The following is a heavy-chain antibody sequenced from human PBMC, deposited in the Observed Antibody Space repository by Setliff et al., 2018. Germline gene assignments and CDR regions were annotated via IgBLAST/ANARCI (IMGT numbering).Heavy chain of an antibody. Sequence: LSLTCAVSGGSISSSDWWSWVRQAPGKGLEWVANIKQDGSEKYYVDSVKGRFTISRDNAKNSLYLQMNSLRAEDTAVYYCARDGGEYWGQGTLVTVSS. V-gene: IGHV3-7*01. CDR1: GGSISSSDW. CDR3: ARDGGEY. D-gene: IGHD3-16*01. J-gene: IGHJ4*02. CDR2: IKQDGSEK.